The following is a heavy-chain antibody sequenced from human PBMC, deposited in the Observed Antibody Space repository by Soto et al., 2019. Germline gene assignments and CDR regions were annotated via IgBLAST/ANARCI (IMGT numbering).Heavy chain of an antibody. J-gene: IGHJ6*02. D-gene: IGHD2-15*01. CDR1: EFSFSTYW. V-gene: IGHV3-74*01. Sequence: VQLVESGGGLVQPGGSLRLSCVASEFSFSTYWMHWVRQAPGKGLMWVARIDTTGGTTTYADSVQGRFTISRDNAKNTMYLQMNSVRDEDTAIYFCASVSAAQYYYGMDAWGQGTKVTVS. CDR3: ASVSAAQYYYGMDA. CDR2: IDTTGGTT.